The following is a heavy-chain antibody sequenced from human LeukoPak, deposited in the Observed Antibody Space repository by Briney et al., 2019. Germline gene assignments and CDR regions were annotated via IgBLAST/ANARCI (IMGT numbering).Heavy chain of an antibody. V-gene: IGHV3-15*01. CDR3: TTSACANGVCYTSVDY. CDR1: GFTFSNAW. Sequence: GGSLRLSCAASGFTFSNAWMSWVRQAPGKGLEWVGRIKSKTDGGTTDYAAPVKGRFTISRDDSKNTLYLQMNSLKTEDTAVYYCTTSACANGVCYTSVDYWGQGTLVTVSS. D-gene: IGHD2-8*01. J-gene: IGHJ4*02. CDR2: IKSKTDGGTT.